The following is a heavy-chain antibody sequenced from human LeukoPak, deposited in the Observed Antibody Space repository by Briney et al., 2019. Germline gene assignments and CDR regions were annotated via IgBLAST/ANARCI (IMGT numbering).Heavy chain of an antibody. J-gene: IGHJ4*02. CDR2: IYYSGST. D-gene: IGHD1/OR15-1a*01. V-gene: IGHV4-30-4*01. Sequence: SETLSLTCTVSGGSISSGDYYWSWIRQPPGKGLEWIGYIYYSGSTYYNPSLKSRVTISVDTSKNHFSPKLSSVTAADTAVYFCARGGPARTTTLGYWGQGTLVTVSS. CDR1: GGSISSGDYY. CDR3: ARGGPARTTTLGY.